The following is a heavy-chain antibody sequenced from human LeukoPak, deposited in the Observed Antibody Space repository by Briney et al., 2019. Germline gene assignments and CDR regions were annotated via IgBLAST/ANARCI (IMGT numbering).Heavy chain of an antibody. D-gene: IGHD3-10*01. CDR1: GYTFTGYY. J-gene: IGHJ5*02. Sequence: ASVKVSCKASGYTFTGYYMHWVRQAPGQGLEWMGWINPNSGNTGYAQKFQGRVTMTRNTSISTAYMELSSLRSEDTAVYYCAREEEYYGSGSLNFDPWGQGTLVTVSS. CDR3: AREEEYYGSGSLNFDP. CDR2: INPNSGNT. V-gene: IGHV1-8*02.